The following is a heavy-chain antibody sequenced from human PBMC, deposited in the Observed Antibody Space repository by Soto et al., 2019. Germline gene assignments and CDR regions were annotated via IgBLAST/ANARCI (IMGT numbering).Heavy chain of an antibody. V-gene: IGHV5-10-1*03. J-gene: IGHJ6*02. D-gene: IGHD2-15*01. CDR3: ARHWIDSLDCSGGSCYMNYYYYGMDV. Sequence: EVQLVQSGAEVKKPGESLRISCKGSGYSFTSYWISWVRQMPGKGLEWMGRIDPSDSYTNYSPSFQGHVTISADKSISTAYLQWSSLKASDTAMYYCARHWIDSLDCSGGSCYMNYYYYGMDVWGQGTTVTVSS. CDR1: GYSFTSYW. CDR2: IDPSDSYT.